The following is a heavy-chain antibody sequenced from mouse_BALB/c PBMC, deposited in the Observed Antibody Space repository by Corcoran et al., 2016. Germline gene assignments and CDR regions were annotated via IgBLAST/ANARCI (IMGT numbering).Heavy chain of an antibody. J-gene: IGHJ3*01. CDR3: ASDCYYAFWIAY. D-gene: IGHD2-3*01. Sequence: EVQLQQSGAELVKPGASMKISCKASGYSFTGYTMNCVKQSHGKNLEWIGLINPYNGGTSYNQKFKGKATLTVDKSSSTAYMELLSLTSEDSAVYYCASDCYYAFWIAYWGQGTLVTVSA. V-gene: IGHV1-18*01. CDR1: GYSFTGYT. CDR2: INPYNGGT.